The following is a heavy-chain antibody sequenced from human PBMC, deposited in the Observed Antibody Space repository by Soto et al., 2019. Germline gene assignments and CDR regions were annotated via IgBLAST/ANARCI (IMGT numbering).Heavy chain of an antibody. CDR1: GGSISSSNW. D-gene: IGHD6-13*01. V-gene: IGHV4-4*02. Sequence: SETLSLTCAVSGGSISSSNWWSWVRQPPGKGLEWIGEIYHSGSTNYNPSLKSRVTISVDKSKNQFSLKLSSVTAADTAVYYCARDRQQLGYYYYGMDVWGQGTTVTVSS. J-gene: IGHJ6*02. CDR3: ARDRQQLGYYYYGMDV. CDR2: IYHSGST.